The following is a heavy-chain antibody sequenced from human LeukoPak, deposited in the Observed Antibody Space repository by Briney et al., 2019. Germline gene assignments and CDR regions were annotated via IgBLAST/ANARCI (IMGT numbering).Heavy chain of an antibody. CDR2: ISGSGGST. CDR1: GFTFSSYA. V-gene: IGHV3-23*01. J-gene: IGHJ4*02. CDR3: ARGGTTFEH. D-gene: IGHD1-1*01. Sequence: GGSLRLSCAASGFTFSSYAMNWVRQAPGKGLEWVSGISGSGGSTYYADSVKGRFTISRDNAKNSLYLQMNSLSAEDTAVYYCARGGTTFEHWGQGTLVTVSS.